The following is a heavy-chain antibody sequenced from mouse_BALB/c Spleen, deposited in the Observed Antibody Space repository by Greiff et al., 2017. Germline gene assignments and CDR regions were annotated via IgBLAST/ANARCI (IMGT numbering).Heavy chain of an antibody. CDR3: ASWGYFDY. D-gene: IGHD4-1*01. CDR2: INPSNGRT. V-gene: IGHV1S81*02. Sequence: QVQLQQPGAELVKPGASVKLSCKASGYTFTSYWMHWVKQRPGQGLEWIGEINPSNGRTNYNEKFKSKATLTVDKSSSTAYMQLSSLTSEDSAVYYCASWGYFDYWGQGTTLTVSS. J-gene: IGHJ2*01. CDR1: GYTFTSYW.